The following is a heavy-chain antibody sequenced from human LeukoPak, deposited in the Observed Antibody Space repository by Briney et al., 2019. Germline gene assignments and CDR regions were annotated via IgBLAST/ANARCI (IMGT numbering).Heavy chain of an antibody. V-gene: IGHV3-21*06. D-gene: IGHD1-14*01. Sequence: GGSLRLSCTASGLTFSTSGFNWVHQAPGKGLEWVASIGPTGSDRYHADSIKGRFTISRGNANNFLYLQMNSLRAEDTAVYYCPTETTGRHYDYWGQGTLLTVSS. CDR3: PTETTGRHYDY. J-gene: IGHJ4*02. CDR2: IGPTGSDR. CDR1: GLTFSTSG.